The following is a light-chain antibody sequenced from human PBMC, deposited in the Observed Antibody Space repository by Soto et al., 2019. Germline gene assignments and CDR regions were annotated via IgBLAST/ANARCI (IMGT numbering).Light chain of an antibody. V-gene: IGKV3-15*01. CDR2: GAS. CDR1: QSVSSN. J-gene: IGKJ2*01. Sequence: EIVMTQSPATLSVSPGERATLSCRASQSVSSNLAWYQQKPGQAPRLLIYGASTRATGIPARFSGSGSGTEFTLTISSLQSEDFAVYYCQQYNNWPSRPVGYTFGQGTKLEIK. CDR3: QQYNNWPSRPVGYT.